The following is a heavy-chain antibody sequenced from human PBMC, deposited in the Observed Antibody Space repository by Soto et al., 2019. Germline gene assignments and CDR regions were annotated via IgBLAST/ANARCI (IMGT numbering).Heavy chain of an antibody. CDR1: GYIFSSFY. V-gene: IGHV1-18*01. Sequence: ASVKVSCKASGYIFSSFYINWVRQAPGQGLEWMGWTSGYSGNSKYAQKFQGRVAMTTDTSTNTGYMEMRSLTSDDTAVYYCARDIFGHVDAFDLWGQGTMVTVSS. D-gene: IGHD3-3*02. J-gene: IGHJ3*01. CDR3: ARDIFGHVDAFDL. CDR2: TSGYSGNS.